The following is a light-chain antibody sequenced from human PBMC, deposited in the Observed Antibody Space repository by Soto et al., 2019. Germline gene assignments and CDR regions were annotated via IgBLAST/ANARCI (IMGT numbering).Light chain of an antibody. Sequence: SYELTQPPSVSVSPGQTARITCSGDALPKQYAYWYQQKPGQAPVLVIYKDSERPSGIPERFSGSSSGTTVTLIISGVQAEDEADYYCQSADSSGTHAVFGGGTQLTVL. CDR3: QSADSSGTHAV. CDR2: KDS. V-gene: IGLV3-25*03. J-gene: IGLJ7*01. CDR1: ALPKQY.